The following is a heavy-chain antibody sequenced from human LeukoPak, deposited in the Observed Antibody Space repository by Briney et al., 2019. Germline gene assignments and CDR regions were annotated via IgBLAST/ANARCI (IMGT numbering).Heavy chain of an antibody. D-gene: IGHD2-21*02. CDR1: GFTFSSYA. CDR2: ISGSGGST. CDR3: AKERGYCGGDCYYNWFDP. Sequence: QTGGSLRLSCAASGFTFSSYAMSWVRQAPGKGLEWVSAISGSGGSTYYADSVKGRFTISRDNSKNTLYLQMNSLRAEDTAVYYCAKERGYCGGDCYYNWFDPWGQGTLVTVSS. J-gene: IGHJ5*02. V-gene: IGHV3-23*01.